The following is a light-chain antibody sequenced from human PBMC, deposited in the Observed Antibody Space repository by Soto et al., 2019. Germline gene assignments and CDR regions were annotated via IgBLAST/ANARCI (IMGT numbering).Light chain of an antibody. CDR3: QQYNSYSST. Sequence: DIQMTQSPSTLSASVGDGVTITCRASPSTSSWLAWYQQKPGKAPKLLIHDASSLESGVPSRFRGSGSGTEFTLTSSSLQPDDFATYYSQQYNSYSSTFGQGTKLEIK. CDR1: PSTSSW. V-gene: IGKV1-5*01. J-gene: IGKJ2*01. CDR2: DAS.